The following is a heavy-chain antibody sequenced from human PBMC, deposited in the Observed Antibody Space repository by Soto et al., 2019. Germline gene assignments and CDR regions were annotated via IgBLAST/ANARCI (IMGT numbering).Heavy chain of an antibody. CDR1: GFSFSSYG. D-gene: IGHD6-19*01. Sequence: QVQLVESGGGVVQPGRSLRLSCAASGFSFSSYGMHWVRQAPGKGLEWVAVISYDGSEKYYVDSVKGRFTISRDRSRETLYLEMNNLRPEDTAVYYCARGLGSQWLVVDYGGQGTLVIVSS. CDR2: ISYDGSEK. J-gene: IGHJ4*02. V-gene: IGHV3-30*03. CDR3: ARGLGSQWLVVDY.